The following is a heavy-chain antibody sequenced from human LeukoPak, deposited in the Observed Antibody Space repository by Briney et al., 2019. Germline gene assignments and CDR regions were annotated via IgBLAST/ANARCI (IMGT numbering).Heavy chain of an antibody. CDR2: ISSSSSYI. CDR3: ARDERSTIFGVVFYYMDV. J-gene: IGHJ6*03. V-gene: IGHV3-21*01. D-gene: IGHD3-3*01. Sequence: GGSLRLSRAASGFTFSSYSMNWVRQAPGKGLEWVSSISSSSSYIYYADSVKGRFTISRDNAKNSLYLQMNSLRAEDTAVYYCARDERSTIFGVVFYYMDVWGKGTTVTVSS. CDR1: GFTFSSYS.